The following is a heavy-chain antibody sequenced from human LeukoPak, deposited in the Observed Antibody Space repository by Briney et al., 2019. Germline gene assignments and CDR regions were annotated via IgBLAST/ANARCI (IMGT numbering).Heavy chain of an antibody. D-gene: IGHD2-2*01. CDR1: GFTFSSYW. J-gene: IGHJ4*02. V-gene: IGHV3-74*01. Sequence: GGSLRLSCAASGFTFSSYWMHWVRQAPGKGLVWVSRIKGDGSSTSYADSVKGRLTISRDNSKNTLYLQMNSLRAEHTAVYYCAKLERERYCSSTSCLSPFDYWGQGTLVTVSS. CDR2: IKGDGSST. CDR3: AKLERERYCSSTSCLSPFDY.